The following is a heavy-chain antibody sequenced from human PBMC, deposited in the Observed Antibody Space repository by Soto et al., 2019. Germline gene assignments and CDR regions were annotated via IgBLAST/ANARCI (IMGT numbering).Heavy chain of an antibody. V-gene: IGHV3-73*01. CDR3: TTYGNSSKGFDY. CDR2: IRSRDSDYAT. CDR1: GFTFSGSV. J-gene: IGHJ4*02. Sequence: VQLVESGGGLVHPGGSLKLSCAVSGFTFSGSVMHWVHQAPGKGLEWLGRIRSRDSDYATSYAESVKGRVTISRDDSKNTAYLQVTSLKIEDTALYYCTTYGNSSKGFDYWGQGTLVTVSS. D-gene: IGHD6-6*01.